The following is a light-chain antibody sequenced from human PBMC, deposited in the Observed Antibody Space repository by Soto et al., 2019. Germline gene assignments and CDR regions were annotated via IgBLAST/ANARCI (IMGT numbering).Light chain of an antibody. CDR2: AAS. J-gene: IGKJ4*01. CDR1: QDISNW. CDR3: QPANSFPLT. V-gene: IGKV1-12*01. Sequence: DIQMTQSPSSVSASVGDRVTITCRASQDISNWLAWYQQKPGKAPKLLIYAASSLQSGVPSRFSGSGSGTDFTLAISSLQPDDFATYYCQPANSFPLTFGGGTKVEIK.